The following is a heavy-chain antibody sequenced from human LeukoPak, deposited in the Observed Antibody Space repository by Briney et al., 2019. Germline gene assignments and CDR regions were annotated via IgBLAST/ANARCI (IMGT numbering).Heavy chain of an antibody. CDR3: ARVYSGSYYGMDV. J-gene: IGHJ6*02. D-gene: IGHD1-26*01. V-gene: IGHV3-23*01. CDR1: GFTFSSYA. Sequence: SGGSLRLSCAASGFTFSSYAMSWVRQAPGKGLEWVSSISNSGGRTFYTDSVKGRFTISRDNSKITLYLQMNSLRAEDTAVYYCARVYSGSYYGMDVWGQGTTVTVSS. CDR2: ISNSGGRT.